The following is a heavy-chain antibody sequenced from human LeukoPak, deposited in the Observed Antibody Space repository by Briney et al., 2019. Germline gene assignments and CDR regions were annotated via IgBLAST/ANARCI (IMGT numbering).Heavy chain of an antibody. CDR3: ARGGYDSSGYYWFDP. V-gene: IGHV3-74*01. CDR2: INSDGSST. J-gene: IGHJ5*02. CDR1: GFTFSSYW. Sequence: SGGSLRLSCAASGFTFSSYWMHWVRQAPGKGLVWVSRINSDGSSTGYADSVKGRFTISRDNAKNTLYLQMNSLRVEDTAVYYCARGGYDSSGYYWFDPWGQGTLVTVSS. D-gene: IGHD3-22*01.